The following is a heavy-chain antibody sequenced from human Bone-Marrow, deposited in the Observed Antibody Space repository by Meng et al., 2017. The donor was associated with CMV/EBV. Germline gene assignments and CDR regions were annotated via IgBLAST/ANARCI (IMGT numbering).Heavy chain of an antibody. V-gene: IGHV5-51*01. CDR3: ARLLTGPNTDDYGMDV. Sequence: GGSLRLSCKGSGYSFTSYWIGWVRQMPGKGLEWMGTIYPGDSDTRYSPSFQGQVTISADKSISTAYLQWSSLKASDTAMYYCARLLTGPNTDDYGMDVWGQGTTVTVSS. CDR2: IYPGDSDT. J-gene: IGHJ6*02. CDR1: GYSFTSYW. D-gene: IGHD2-2*02.